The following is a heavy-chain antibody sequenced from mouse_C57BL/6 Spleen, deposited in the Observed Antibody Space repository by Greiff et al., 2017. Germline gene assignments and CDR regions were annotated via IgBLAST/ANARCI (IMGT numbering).Heavy chain of an antibody. Sequence: VQLQQPGAELVKPGASVKLSCKASGYTFTSYWMHWVKQRPGRGLEWIGRIDPNSGGTKYNEKFKSKATLTVDKPSSTAYMQLSSLTSEDSAVYYCGHYYGSSYWYFDVWGTGTTVTVSS. CDR3: GHYYGSSYWYFDV. CDR2: IDPNSGGT. V-gene: IGHV1-72*01. J-gene: IGHJ1*03. D-gene: IGHD1-1*01. CDR1: GYTFTSYW.